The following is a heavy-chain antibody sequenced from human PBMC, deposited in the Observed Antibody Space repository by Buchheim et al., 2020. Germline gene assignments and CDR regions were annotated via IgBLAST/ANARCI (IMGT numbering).Heavy chain of an antibody. CDR3: ARDLSSGWSPEGWFDP. D-gene: IGHD6-19*01. CDR2: IKQDGSEK. CDR1: GFTFSSYW. J-gene: IGHJ5*02. V-gene: IGHV3-7*01. Sequence: EVQLVESGGGLIQPGGSLRLSCAASGFTFSSYWMSWVRQAPGKGLEWVANIKQDGSEKYYVDSVKGRFTISRDNAKNSLYLQMNSLRAEDTAVYYCARDLSSGWSPEGWFDPWGQGTL.